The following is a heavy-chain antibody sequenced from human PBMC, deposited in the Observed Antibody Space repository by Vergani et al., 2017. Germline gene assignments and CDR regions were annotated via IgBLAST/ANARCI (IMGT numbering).Heavy chain of an antibody. D-gene: IGHD3-16*01. Sequence: VQLVESGGGLVKPGGSLRLSCAASGFTFSDFSMSWVRQAPGKGLEWVAFIGSSGPYINYADSVKGRFTISRDNSKNTLYLQMNSLRGEDTAVYYCAKDTYDGREYFDYWGQGTLVTVSS. J-gene: IGHJ4*02. V-gene: IGHV3-21*04. CDR1: GFTFSDFS. CDR2: IGSSGPYI. CDR3: AKDTYDGREYFDY.